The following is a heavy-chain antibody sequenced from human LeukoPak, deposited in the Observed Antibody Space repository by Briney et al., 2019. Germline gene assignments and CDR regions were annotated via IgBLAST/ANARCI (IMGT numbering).Heavy chain of an antibody. J-gene: IGHJ4*02. CDR2: IYSGGST. CDR1: GFTVSSNY. CDR3: ARHNSEGYCSSTGCPEGLDY. D-gene: IGHD2-2*01. Sequence: GGSLRLSCAASGFTVSSNYMSWVRQAPGKGLEWVSVIYSGGSTYYADSVKGRFTISRDNSKNTLYLQMNSLRAEDTAVYYCARHNSEGYCSSTGCPEGLDYWGQGTLVTVSS. V-gene: IGHV3-53*01.